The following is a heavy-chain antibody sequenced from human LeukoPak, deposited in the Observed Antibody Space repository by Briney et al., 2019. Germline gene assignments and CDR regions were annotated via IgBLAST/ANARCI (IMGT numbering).Heavy chain of an antibody. CDR1: GGSFSGYY. Sequence: SETLSLTCAVYGGSFSGYYWSWIRQPPGKGLERIGEINHSGSTNYNPSLKSRVTISVDTSKNQFSLKLSSVTAADTAVYYCARGSVKSDAFDIWGQGTMVTVSS. CDR3: ARGSVKSDAFDI. V-gene: IGHV4-34*01. J-gene: IGHJ3*02. CDR2: INHSGST.